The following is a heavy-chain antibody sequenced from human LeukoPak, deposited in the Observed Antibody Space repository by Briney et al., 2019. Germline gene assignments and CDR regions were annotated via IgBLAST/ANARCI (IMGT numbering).Heavy chain of an antibody. CDR3: ARDITGSFDY. V-gene: IGHV4-39*07. J-gene: IGHJ4*02. CDR2: IYYSGST. CDR1: GDSISSSSYY. Sequence: SETLSLTCTVSGDSISSSSYYWGWIRQPPGKGLEWLGSIYYSGSTYYNPSLKSRVTISVDTSKNQFSLKLSSVTAADTAVYYCARDITGSFDYWGQGNLVTVSS. D-gene: IGHD1-14*01.